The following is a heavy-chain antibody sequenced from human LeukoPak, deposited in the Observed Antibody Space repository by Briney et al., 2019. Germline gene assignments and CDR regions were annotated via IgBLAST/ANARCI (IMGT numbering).Heavy chain of an antibody. CDR1: GGSLSSYY. V-gene: IGHV4-59*01. CDR2: IYYSGST. J-gene: IGHJ4*02. Sequence: SETLSLTCTVSGGSLSSYYWTWIRQPPGKGLEGIGYIYYSGSTNYNPSLKSRVTISVDTSKNQFSLKLSSVTVADTAVYYCARGLKFYDILTAYYTFPYFDYWGQGALVTVSS. D-gene: IGHD3-9*01. CDR3: ARGLKFYDILTAYYTFPYFDY.